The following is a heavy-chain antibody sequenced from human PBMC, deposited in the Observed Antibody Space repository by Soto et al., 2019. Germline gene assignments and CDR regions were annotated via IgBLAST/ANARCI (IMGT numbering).Heavy chain of an antibody. Sequence: QVQLVESGGGVVQPGRSLRLSCAASGFTFSSFTMHWVRQAPGKGLEWVALISYDAGNNKYYADSVKGRFSISRDNSRNTLYLQLNSLRAEDTAVYYCARSIAVAGTPEFAYWGQGTLVTVSS. CDR1: GFTFSSFT. CDR2: ISYDAGNNK. D-gene: IGHD6-19*01. CDR3: ARSIAVAGTPEFAY. V-gene: IGHV3-30-3*01. J-gene: IGHJ4*02.